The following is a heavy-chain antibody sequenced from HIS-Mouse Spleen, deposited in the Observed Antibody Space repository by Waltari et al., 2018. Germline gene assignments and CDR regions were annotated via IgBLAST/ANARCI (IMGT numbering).Heavy chain of an antibody. CDR1: GGSISSSSYY. CDR3: ARTYYDSSGYYLNY. CDR2: IYYRWST. D-gene: IGHD3-22*01. Sequence: QLQLQESGPGLVKPSETLSLTCTVSGGSISSSSYYWGWIRQPPGKGLEWSGSIYYRWSTVYTPALKGLVTISVDTSKNHFSLKLSSVTAADTAVYYCARTYYDSSGYYLNYWGQGTLVTVSS. J-gene: IGHJ4*02. V-gene: IGHV4-39*07.